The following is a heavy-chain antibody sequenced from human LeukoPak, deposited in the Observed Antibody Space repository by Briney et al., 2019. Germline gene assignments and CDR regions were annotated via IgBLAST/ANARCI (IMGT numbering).Heavy chain of an antibody. J-gene: IGHJ3*02. V-gene: IGHV1-2*04. CDR3: ARDPGAAATHAFDI. CDR2: INPNSGGT. Sequence: GASVKVSCKASGYTFTGYYMHWVRQAPGQGLEWMGWINPNSGGTNYAQKFQGWVTMTRDTSISTAYMELSSLRSEDTAVYYCARDPGAAATHAFDIWGQGTMVTVSS. D-gene: IGHD6-13*01. CDR1: GYTFTGYY.